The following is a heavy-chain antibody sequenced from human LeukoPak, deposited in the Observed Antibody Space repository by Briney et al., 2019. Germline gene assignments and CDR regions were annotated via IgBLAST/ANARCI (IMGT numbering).Heavy chain of an antibody. Sequence: GASVKVSCKGSGYTFTGYYMHGVEQAPEQGLEWMGWINPDSGGTNLAQRFQGRVTMTRDTSISTGYMELSRLISDDTAVYYCAREPIFDGTLDVWGQGATVTVSS. CDR2: INPDSGGT. CDR1: GYTFTGYY. CDR3: AREPIFDGTLDV. J-gene: IGHJ6*02. D-gene: IGHD3-9*01. V-gene: IGHV1-2*02.